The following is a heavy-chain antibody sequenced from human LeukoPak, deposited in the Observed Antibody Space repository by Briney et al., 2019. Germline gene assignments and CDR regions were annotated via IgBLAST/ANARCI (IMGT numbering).Heavy chain of an antibody. CDR1: GGTFSSYA. Sequence: SVKVSCKASGGTFSSYAISWVRQAPGQGLEWMGGIIPIFGTANYAQKFQGRVTITTDESTSTAYTELGSLRSEDTAVYYCAREPLYCSSTGCPPWFDPWGQGTLVTVSS. J-gene: IGHJ5*02. CDR3: AREPLYCSSTGCPPWFDP. CDR2: IIPIFGTA. V-gene: IGHV1-69*05. D-gene: IGHD2-2*01.